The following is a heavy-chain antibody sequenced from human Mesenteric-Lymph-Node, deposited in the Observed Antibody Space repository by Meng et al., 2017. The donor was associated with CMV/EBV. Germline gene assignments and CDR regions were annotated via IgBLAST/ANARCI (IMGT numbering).Heavy chain of an antibody. CDR3: ARGSGYSYGELDY. D-gene: IGHD5-18*01. CDR2: ISSSSSYI. CDR1: GFTFSSYS. V-gene: IGHV3-21*01. Sequence: GESLKISCAASGFTFSSYSMNWVRQAPGKGLEWVSSISSSSSYIYLADSLKGRFTVSRDNAKNSLYLQMNSLRAEDTAVYYCARGSGYSYGELDYWGQGTLVTVSS. J-gene: IGHJ4*02.